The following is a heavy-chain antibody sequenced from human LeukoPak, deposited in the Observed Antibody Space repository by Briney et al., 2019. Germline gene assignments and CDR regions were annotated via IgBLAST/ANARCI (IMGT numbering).Heavy chain of an antibody. CDR2: IKQDGSEK. J-gene: IGHJ4*02. CDR3: ARWEIRGSAHQLDY. Sequence: GGSLRLSCAASGFTLSSHWMNWVRQAPGKGLEWVTNIKQDGSEKYYVGSVKGRFTISRDNAKDSMYLQMNSLRAEDTAVYYCARWEIRGSAHQLDYWGRGTLVTVSS. D-gene: IGHD1-26*01. V-gene: IGHV3-7*01. CDR1: GFTLSSHW.